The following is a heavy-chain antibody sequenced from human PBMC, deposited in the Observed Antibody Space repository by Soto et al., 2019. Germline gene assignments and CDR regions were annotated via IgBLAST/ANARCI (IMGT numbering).Heavy chain of an antibody. CDR1: GFTFSSYS. CDR2: ISSSSSYI. Sequence: GGSLSLSCAASGFTFSSYSMNWVRQAPGKGLEWVSSISSSSSYIYYADTVKGRFTTPRDNAKNSLYLQMNSLRAEDTAFYYCARDRGYTSSWFDYWGQGTLVTVSS. V-gene: IGHV3-21*01. J-gene: IGHJ4*02. D-gene: IGHD6-13*01. CDR3: ARDRGYTSSWFDY.